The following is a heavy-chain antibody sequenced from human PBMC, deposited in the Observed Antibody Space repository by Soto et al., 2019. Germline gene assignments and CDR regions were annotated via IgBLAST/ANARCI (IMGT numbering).Heavy chain of an antibody. V-gene: IGHV3-23*01. CDR3: AKDRDDYRNYGFDY. D-gene: IGHD4-4*01. CDR1: GFTFTNYA. CDR2: SSGSGSGGST. J-gene: IGHJ4*02. Sequence: EVQLLESGGGLVQPGGPLRLSCAASGFTFTNYAMTWVRQAPGKGLEWVSISSGSGSGGSTNYADSVKGRFTISRDNSKNTLYLQMNSLRVEDTAVYYCAKDRDDYRNYGFDYWGQGTLVTVSS.